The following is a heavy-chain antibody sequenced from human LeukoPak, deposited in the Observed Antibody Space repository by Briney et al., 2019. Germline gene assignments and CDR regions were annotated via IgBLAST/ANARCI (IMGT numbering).Heavy chain of an antibody. CDR2: IVVGSGNT. Sequence: SVKVSCKASGFTFTTSAVQWVRQARGRRLEWIGWIVVGSGNTNYAQRFQERVIITRDMSTSTAYMELSSVRSEDTAVYYCAAGGPADYRSIYDYGMDFWGRGTTVTVPS. CDR3: AAGGPADYRSIYDYGMDF. D-gene: IGHD4-11*01. V-gene: IGHV1-58*01. CDR1: GFTFTTSA. J-gene: IGHJ6*04.